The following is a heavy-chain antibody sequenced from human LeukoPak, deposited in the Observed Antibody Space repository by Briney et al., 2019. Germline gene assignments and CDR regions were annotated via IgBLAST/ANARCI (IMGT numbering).Heavy chain of an antibody. CDR3: ARGGYYGSGSKYYYMDV. Sequence: GASVKVSCKASGYTFTSYGISWVRQAPGQGLEWMGWISAYNGNANYAQKLQGRVTVTTDTSTSTAYMELRSLRSDDTAVYYCARGGYYGSGSKYYYMDVWGKGTTVTVSS. CDR1: GYTFTSYG. D-gene: IGHD3-10*01. J-gene: IGHJ6*03. CDR2: ISAYNGNA. V-gene: IGHV1-18*01.